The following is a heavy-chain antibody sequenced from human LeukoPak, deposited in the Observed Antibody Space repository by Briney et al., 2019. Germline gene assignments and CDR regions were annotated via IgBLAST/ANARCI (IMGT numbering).Heavy chain of an antibody. CDR1: GYKFTDDY. Sequence: ASVKVSCKASGYKFTDDYVHWVRQAPGQGLEFMGWINPDSGFTNYAQKFKGRVTMTRDTSISTAYLEVRSLTSDDTAVYYCAPTAEAYTSWWKVWGQGTLVTVSS. CDR2: INPDSGFT. V-gene: IGHV1-2*02. CDR3: APTAEAYTSWWKV. J-gene: IGHJ4*02. D-gene: IGHD3-16*01.